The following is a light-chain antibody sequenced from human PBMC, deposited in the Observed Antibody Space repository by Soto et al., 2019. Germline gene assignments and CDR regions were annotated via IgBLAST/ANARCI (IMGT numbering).Light chain of an antibody. V-gene: IGLV1-40*01. J-gene: IGLJ2*01. CDR2: GNS. Sequence: QSVLTQPPSVSGAPGQRVTISCTGSSSNIGAGYDVHWYQQHPGTAPKLLIYGNSNRPSGVPDRFSGSKSGTSASLAITGLQAEDEADYYCQSYDSSLSGYVVFGGGTKLTVL. CDR1: SSNIGAGYD. CDR3: QSYDSSLSGYVV.